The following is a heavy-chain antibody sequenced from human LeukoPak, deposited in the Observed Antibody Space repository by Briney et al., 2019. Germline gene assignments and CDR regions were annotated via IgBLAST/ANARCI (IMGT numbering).Heavy chain of an antibody. CDR3: AKDGTRPFYGSGSYYNYFDS. CDR2: INHSGST. D-gene: IGHD3-10*01. J-gene: IGHJ4*02. CDR1: GGSFNGHY. V-gene: IGHV4-34*01. Sequence: SETLSLTCAVSGGSFNGHYWSWIRQPPGKGLEWIGEINHSGSTNYNPSLKSRVTMSVDTSKNQFSLKLSSVTAADTAVYYCAKDGTRPFYGSGSYYNYFDSWGQGTLVTVSS.